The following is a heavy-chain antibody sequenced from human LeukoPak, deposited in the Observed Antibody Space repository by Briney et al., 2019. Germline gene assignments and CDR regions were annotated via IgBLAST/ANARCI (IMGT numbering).Heavy chain of an antibody. CDR2: VGYDGDKR. Sequence: GGSLRLSCAASGFIFRSFGMHWVRQSPGKGLEWLAVVGYDGDKRDYADSVKGRFTISRDNSRNTIDLQLSSLRAEDTAVYYCARDGSYMVRGVSTYYFDYWGQGALVTVSS. CDR3: ARDGSYMVRGVSTYYFDY. J-gene: IGHJ4*02. CDR1: GFIFRSFG. D-gene: IGHD3-10*01. V-gene: IGHV3-30*03.